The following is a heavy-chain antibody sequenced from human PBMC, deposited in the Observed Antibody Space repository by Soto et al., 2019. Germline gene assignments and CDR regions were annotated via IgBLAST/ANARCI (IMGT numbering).Heavy chain of an antibody. J-gene: IGHJ4*02. CDR2: MNPNSGNT. CDR3: ARSGGLDRDFNY. Sequence: ASVKVSCKASGYTFTSYDINWVRQATGQGFEWMGWMNPNSGNTGYAQKFQDRVTITADESTSTAYMQLSSLRSGDTAVYYCARSGGLDRDFNYWGQGSLVTVSS. CDR1: GYTFTSYD. V-gene: IGHV1-8*01. D-gene: IGHD2-15*01.